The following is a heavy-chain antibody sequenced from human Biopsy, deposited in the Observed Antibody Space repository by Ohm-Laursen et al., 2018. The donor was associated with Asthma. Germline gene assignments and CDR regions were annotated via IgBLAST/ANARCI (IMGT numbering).Heavy chain of an antibody. CDR2: IYSGGTS. Sequence: SLRLSCAASGFTVSRDLMFWVRQAPGKGLEWVPVIYSGGTSHTADSVRGRFTISRDYSKNTLYLQMHSLRAEDTAVYYCARGDTGGWSQYYFDYWGQGTLVTVSS. CDR1: GFTVSRDL. V-gene: IGHV3-53*01. J-gene: IGHJ4*02. D-gene: IGHD2-8*02. CDR3: ARGDTGGWSQYYFDY.